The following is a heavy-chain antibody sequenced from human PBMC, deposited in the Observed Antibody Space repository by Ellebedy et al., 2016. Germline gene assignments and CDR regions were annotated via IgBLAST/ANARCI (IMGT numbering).Heavy chain of an antibody. CDR3: ARHFWRDYDNLFDY. D-gene: IGHD3-22*01. CDR1: GDFTGSNSYY. CDR2: MSIYYGSI. J-gene: IGHJ4*02. Sequence: SETLSLTXTVSGDFTGSNSYYWGWIRQTPGKGLEWIGSMSIYYGSIYYNPSLRSRVAIVVDTSKTQFSLMVSSVVAADTAVYYCARHFWRDYDNLFDYWGQGTLVTVSS. V-gene: IGHV4-39*01.